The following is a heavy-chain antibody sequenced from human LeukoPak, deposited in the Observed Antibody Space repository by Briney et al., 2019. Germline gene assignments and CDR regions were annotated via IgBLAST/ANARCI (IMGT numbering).Heavy chain of an antibody. D-gene: IGHD1-26*01. CDR3: ASFPWDLRPT. J-gene: IGHJ4*02. V-gene: IGHV3-48*01. CDR1: GFPFSTYS. CDR2: ITSTSDTI. Sequence: GGSLRLSCVTSGFPFSTYSMNWVRQAPGKGLEWLSYITSTSDTIYYADSVKGRFTISRDNAKHSLYQQMNSLRAEDTAVYYCASFPWDLRPTWGQGTLVSVAS.